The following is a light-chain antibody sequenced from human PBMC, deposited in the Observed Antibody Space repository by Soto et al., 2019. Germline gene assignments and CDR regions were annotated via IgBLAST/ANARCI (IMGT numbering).Light chain of an antibody. CDR2: GTS. V-gene: IGKV3-20*01. CDR3: QQYGTSPYT. Sequence: DIVLTQSPGTLSFSPGDRATLSCRASQIITNNLLAWYQHRPGQAPRLLIYGTSSRAAGIPDRFTGSGSGTDFTLTIKRLEPYDFAVYYCQQYGTSPYTFGQGARLDFK. CDR1: QIITNNL. J-gene: IGKJ2*01.